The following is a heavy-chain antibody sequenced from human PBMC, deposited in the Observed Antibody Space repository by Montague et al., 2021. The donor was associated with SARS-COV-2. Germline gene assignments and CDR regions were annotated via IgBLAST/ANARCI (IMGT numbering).Heavy chain of an antibody. J-gene: IGHJ5*02. V-gene: IGHV4-59*01. Sequence: SETLPLTCSVSGGPISGYYWSWIRQSPGKGLEWIGYIYYSGGTXXXPSXXXRVIISVDTSKSQFSLKLSSVTAADTAVYYCARDRFIAGGRLPHGFDPWGQGTLVTVSS. D-gene: IGHD6-13*01. CDR3: ARDRFIAGGRLPHGFDP. CDR1: GGPISGYY. CDR2: IYYSGGT.